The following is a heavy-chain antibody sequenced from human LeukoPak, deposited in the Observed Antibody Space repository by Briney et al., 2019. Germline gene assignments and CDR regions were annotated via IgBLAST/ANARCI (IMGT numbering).Heavy chain of an antibody. J-gene: IGHJ3*02. CDR2: ISADNGKT. D-gene: IGHD4-23*01. V-gene: IGHV1-18*01. CDR1: GYTFTSYG. CDR3: ARSLIDYGGSYDAFDI. Sequence: ASVKVSCKTSGYTFTSYGISWVRQAPGQGLEWMGWISADNGKTNYAQKLQGRVTMTTDTSTSTAYMELRSLRSEDTAVYYCARSLIDYGGSYDAFDIWGQGTMVTISS.